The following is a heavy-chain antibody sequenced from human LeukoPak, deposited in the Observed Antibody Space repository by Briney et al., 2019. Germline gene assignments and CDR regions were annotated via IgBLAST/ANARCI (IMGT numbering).Heavy chain of an antibody. J-gene: IGHJ6*02. CDR2: IYYSGST. CDR1: GGSISSYY. D-gene: IGHD3-16*02. Sequence: SETLSLTCTVSGGSISSYYWSWIRQPPGKGLEWIGYIYYSGSTNYNPSLKSRVTISVDTSKNQFSLKLSSVTAADTAVYYCARLLDDYVWGSYRPPNYYYGMDVWGQGTTVTVSS. V-gene: IGHV4-59*01. CDR3: ARLLDDYVWGSYRPPNYYYGMDV.